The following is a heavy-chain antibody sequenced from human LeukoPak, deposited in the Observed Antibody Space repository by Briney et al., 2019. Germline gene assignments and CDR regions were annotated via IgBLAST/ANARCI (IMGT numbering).Heavy chain of an antibody. CDR3: AGTYGSGSSLRPATTDWFDP. CDR1: GYTFTSYG. V-gene: IGHV1-18*01. CDR2: ISAYNGNT. D-gene: IGHD3-10*01. Sequence: GASVKVSCKASGYTFTSYGISWVRQAPGQGLEWMGWISAYNGNTNYAQKLQGRVTMTTDTSTSTAYMELRSLRSDDTAVYYCAGTYGSGSSLRPATTDWFDPWGQGTLVTVSS. J-gene: IGHJ5*02.